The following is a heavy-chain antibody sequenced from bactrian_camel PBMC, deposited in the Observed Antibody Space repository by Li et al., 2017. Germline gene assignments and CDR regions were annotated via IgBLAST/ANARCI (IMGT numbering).Heavy chain of an antibody. J-gene: IGHJ6*01. D-gene: IGHD6*01. Sequence: QLVESGGGSVQAGGSLKLTCTASGVSGRSYCLGWFRQAPGKGIELVSTITSGGRSTYYADSVKGRFTISRDNARNTLYLQLNSLKTEDTAMYYCVTVCTVVPTAQGRCTLITGARGPRSPSP. CDR2: ITSGGRST. CDR3: VTVCTVVPTAQGRCTLIT. CDR1: GVSGRSYC. V-gene: IGHV3S1*01.